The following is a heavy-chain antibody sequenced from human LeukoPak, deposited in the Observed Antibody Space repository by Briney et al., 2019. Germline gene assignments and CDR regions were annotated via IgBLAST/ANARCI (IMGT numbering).Heavy chain of an antibody. CDR2: ITSHGDTT. CDR3: ARRGDHWDPFDL. V-gene: IGHV3-64*02. D-gene: IGHD3-16*01. Sequence: PVGSLRLSCAASGFTFSRYALHWVRQAPGKGLEYVSAITSHGDTTYYADSLKGRFTISRDNSKNTLYLQMGSLRPEDMAVYYCARRGDHWDPFDLWGQGTRVTVSS. J-gene: IGHJ3*01. CDR1: GFTFSRYA.